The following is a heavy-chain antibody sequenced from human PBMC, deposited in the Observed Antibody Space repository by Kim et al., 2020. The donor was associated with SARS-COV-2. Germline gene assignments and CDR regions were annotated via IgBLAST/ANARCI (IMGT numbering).Heavy chain of an antibody. CDR2: IYPGDSDT. J-gene: IGHJ4*02. D-gene: IGHD3-9*01. V-gene: IGHV5-51*01. CDR1: GYSFTSYW. Sequence: GESLKISCKGSGYSFTSYWIGWVRQMPGKGLEWMGIIYPGDSDTRYSPSFQGQVTISADKSISTAYLQWSSLKASDTAMYYCARPARYYDIFTGYYHWGQGTLVTVSS. CDR3: ARPARYYDIFTGYYH.